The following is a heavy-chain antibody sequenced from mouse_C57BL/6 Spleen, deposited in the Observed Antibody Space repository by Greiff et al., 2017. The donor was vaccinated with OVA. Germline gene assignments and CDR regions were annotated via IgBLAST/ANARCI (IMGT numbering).Heavy chain of an antibody. J-gene: IGHJ2*01. D-gene: IGHD2-3*01. V-gene: IGHV1-55*01. Sequence: QVQLKESGAELVKPGASVKMSCKASGYTFTSYWITWVKQRPGQGLEWIGDIYPGSGSTNYNEKFKSKATLTVDTSSSTAYMQLSSLTSEDSAVYYCARGDWSDGYYADYWGQGTTLTVSS. CDR3: ARGDWSDGYYADY. CDR1: GYTFTSYW. CDR2: IYPGSGST.